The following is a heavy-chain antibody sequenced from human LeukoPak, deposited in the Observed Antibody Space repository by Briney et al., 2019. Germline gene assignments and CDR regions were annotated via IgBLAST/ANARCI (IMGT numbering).Heavy chain of an antibody. D-gene: IGHD1-26*01. CDR2: INHSGST. CDR1: GGSFSGYY. J-gene: IGHJ4*02. V-gene: IGHV4-34*01. Sequence: PSETLSLTCAVYGGSFSGYYWSWIRQPPGKGLEWIGEINHSGSTNYNPSLKSRVTISVDTSKNQFSLKLSSVTAADTAVYYCARDFGHWELNGGYYFDYWGQGTLVTVSS. CDR3: ARDFGHWELNGGYYFDY.